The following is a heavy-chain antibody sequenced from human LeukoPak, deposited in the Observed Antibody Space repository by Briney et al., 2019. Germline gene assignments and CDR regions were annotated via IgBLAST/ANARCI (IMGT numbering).Heavy chain of an antibody. V-gene: IGHV3-74*01. J-gene: IGHJ5*02. CDR1: GFTFSSYW. D-gene: IGHD2-15*01. CDR3: ARPSGYCSGGSCPRWFDP. CDR2: INSDGSST. Sequence: GGSLRLSCAASGFTFSSYWMHWVRQAPGKGLVWVSRINSDGSSTSYADSVKGRSTISRDNAKNTLYLQMNSLRAEDTAVYYCARPSGYCSGGSCPRWFDPWGQGTLVTVSS.